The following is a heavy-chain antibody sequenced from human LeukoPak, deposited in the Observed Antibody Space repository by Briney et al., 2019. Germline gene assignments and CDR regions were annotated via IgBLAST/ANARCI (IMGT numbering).Heavy chain of an antibody. Sequence: GGSLRLSCAASGFTFSSYSMNWVRQAPGKGLEWVSSISSSNSYIYYADSVKGRFTISRDSAKNSLYLQMNSLRAEDTAVYYCARLGSGWSDFYYYYYYYMDVWGKGTTVTVSS. CDR3: ARLGSGWSDFYYYYYYYMDV. CDR1: GFTFSSYS. V-gene: IGHV3-21*01. J-gene: IGHJ6*03. CDR2: ISSSNSYI. D-gene: IGHD6-19*01.